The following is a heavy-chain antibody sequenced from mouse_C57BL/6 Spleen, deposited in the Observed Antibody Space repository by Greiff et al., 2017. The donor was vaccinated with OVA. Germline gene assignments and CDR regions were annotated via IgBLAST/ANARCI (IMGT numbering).Heavy chain of an antibody. D-gene: IGHD2-1*01. CDR3: ARGDGNYLYFDY. J-gene: IGHJ2*01. CDR2: ISYDGSN. V-gene: IGHV3-6*01. CDR1: GYSITSGYY. Sequence: VQLKESGPGLVKPSQSLSLTCSVTGYSITSGYYWNWIRQFPGNKLEWMGYISYDGSNNYNPSLKNRISITRDTSKNPFFLKLNSVTTEDTATYYCARGDGNYLYFDYWGQGTTLTVSS.